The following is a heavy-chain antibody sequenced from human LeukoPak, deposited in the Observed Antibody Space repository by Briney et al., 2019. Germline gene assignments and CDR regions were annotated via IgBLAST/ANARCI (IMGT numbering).Heavy chain of an antibody. CDR1: GSSFTSYW. CDR2: IYPGDSDT. V-gene: IGHV5-51*01. CDR3: ARLGVGATSDYGMDV. D-gene: IGHD1-26*01. Sequence: GASLKISCKGSGSSFTSYWIGWVRPLPGKGLEWMGIIYPGDSDTRYSPSFQGQVTISADKSISTAYLQWRSLKASDTAMYYCARLGVGATSDYGMDVWGQGTTVTVSS. J-gene: IGHJ6*02.